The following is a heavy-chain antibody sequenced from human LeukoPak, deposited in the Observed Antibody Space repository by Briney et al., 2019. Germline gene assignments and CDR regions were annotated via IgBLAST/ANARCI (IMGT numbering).Heavy chain of an antibody. D-gene: IGHD2-21*02. J-gene: IGHJ4*02. Sequence: SETLSLTCTVSGGSISSTYDHWDWIRQRPGKGLEWMGGIRYSGTTYYNPSLKGQVTILVDTSNNQFSLRLSSATAADTAVYYCARRLHYFDYWGQGSLVTVSS. CDR1: GGSISSTYDH. V-gene: IGHV4-39*01. CDR2: IRYSGTT. CDR3: ARRLHYFDY.